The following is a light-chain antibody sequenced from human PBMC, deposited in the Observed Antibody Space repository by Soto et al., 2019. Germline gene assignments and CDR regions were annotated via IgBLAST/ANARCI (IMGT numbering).Light chain of an antibody. J-gene: IGKJ1*01. CDR3: QQYNSYSLTWT. Sequence: DIQMTQSPSTLSASVGDRVTITCRASQSISSWLAWYQQKPGKAPKLLIYDASSLESGVPSRFSGSGSGTEFTLTISSLQPDDFATYYCQQYNSYSLTWTFGQGTKV. V-gene: IGKV1-5*01. CDR1: QSISSW. CDR2: DAS.